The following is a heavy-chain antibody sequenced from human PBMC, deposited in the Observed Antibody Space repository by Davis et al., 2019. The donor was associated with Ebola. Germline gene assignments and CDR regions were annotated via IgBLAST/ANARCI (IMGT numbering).Heavy chain of an antibody. CDR1: GFTFSKYS. V-gene: IGHV3-21*01. D-gene: IGHD1-7*01. Sequence: LSLTCAASGFTFSKYSMNWFRQAPGKGLEWVSSISSNSRATYYADSLKGRFTISRDNAKSSLYLQMNSLRDEDTGVYFCARDNYISAFYYYYFMDVWGQGTTVTVSS. J-gene: IGHJ6*02. CDR3: ARDNYISAFYYYYFMDV. CDR2: ISSNSRAT.